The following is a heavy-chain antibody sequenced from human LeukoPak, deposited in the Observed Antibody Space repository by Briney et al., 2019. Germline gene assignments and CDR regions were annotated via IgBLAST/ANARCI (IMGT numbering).Heavy chain of an antibody. CDR3: ARSYTVYYDILTGYYTEWYFDY. CDR2: ISSSSSYI. D-gene: IGHD3-9*01. Sequence: GGSLGLSCAASGFTFSSYSMNWVRQAPGKGLEWVSSISSSSSYIYYADSVKGRFTISRDNAKNSLYLQMNSLRAEDTAVYYCARSYTVYYDILTGYYTEWYFDYWGQGTLVTVSS. CDR1: GFTFSSYS. J-gene: IGHJ4*02. V-gene: IGHV3-21*01.